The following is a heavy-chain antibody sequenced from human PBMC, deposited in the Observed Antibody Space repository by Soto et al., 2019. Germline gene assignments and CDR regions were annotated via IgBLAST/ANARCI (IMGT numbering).Heavy chain of an antibody. CDR3: AREPLTYSSSWYSTEYFQH. Sequence: QVPLVQSGAEVKKPGASVKVSCKASGYTFTSYAMHWVRQAPGQRLAWMGWINAGNGNTKYSQKFQGRVTITRDTSASTAYMERSSLRSEDTAVYYCAREPLTYSSSWYSTEYFQHWGQGTLVTVSS. CDR1: GYTFTSYA. V-gene: IGHV1-3*01. J-gene: IGHJ1*01. CDR2: INAGNGNT. D-gene: IGHD6-13*01.